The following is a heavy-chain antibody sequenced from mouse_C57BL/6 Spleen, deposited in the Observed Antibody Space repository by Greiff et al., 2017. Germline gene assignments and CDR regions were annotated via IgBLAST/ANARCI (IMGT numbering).Heavy chain of an antibody. Sequence: QVQLQQPGAELVRPGSSVKLSCKASGYTFTSYWMHWVKQRPIQGLEWIGNIDPSDSETHYNQKFKDKATLTVDKSSSTAYMQLSSLTSEDSAVYYCARSLTMVTGDSWGQGTTLTVSS. D-gene: IGHD2-2*01. CDR1: GYTFTSYW. V-gene: IGHV1-52*01. J-gene: IGHJ2*01. CDR2: IDPSDSET. CDR3: ARSLTMVTGDS.